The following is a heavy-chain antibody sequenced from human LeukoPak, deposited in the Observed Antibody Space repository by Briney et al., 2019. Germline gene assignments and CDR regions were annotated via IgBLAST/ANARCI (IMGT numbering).Heavy chain of an antibody. Sequence: ASVKVSCKASGYTFTIYDIIWVRQATGQGLEWMGWMNPNSGNTGYAQRFQGRVTFTRNTSISTAYMELSSLRSEDTAVYYCARGLLSFMRSDYSNYWDNWFDPWGQGTLVTVSS. CDR2: MNPNSGNT. CDR3: ARGLLSFMRSDYSNYWDNWFDP. D-gene: IGHD4-11*01. J-gene: IGHJ5*02. V-gene: IGHV1-8*03. CDR1: GYTFTIYD.